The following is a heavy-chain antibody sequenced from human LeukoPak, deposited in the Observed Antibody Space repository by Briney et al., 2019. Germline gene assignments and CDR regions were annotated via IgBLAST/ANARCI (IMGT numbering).Heavy chain of an antibody. CDR3: ARNLGSGSYYNVDYYYYGMDV. CDR1: GVTLSSYA. J-gene: IGHJ6*04. V-gene: IGHV3-23*01. CDR2: ISGSGGST. Sequence: GGSLRLYCAASGVTLSSYAMSWVRQAPGKGLEWVSAISGSGGSTYYADSVKGRFTISRDNSKNTLYLQMNSLRAEDTAVYYCARNLGSGSYYNVDYYYYGMDVWGKATTVTVSS. D-gene: IGHD3-10*01.